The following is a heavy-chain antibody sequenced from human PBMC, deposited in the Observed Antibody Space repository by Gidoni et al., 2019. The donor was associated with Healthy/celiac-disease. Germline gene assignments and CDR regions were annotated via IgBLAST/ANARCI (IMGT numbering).Heavy chain of an antibody. V-gene: IGHV3-49*05. CDR1: GFTFGDHA. D-gene: IGHD5-18*01. CDR3: TREHGYYAPPDAFDI. Sequence: ELQLVESGGGLVKPGRSLRLSCIASGFTFGDHAMSWFRQAPGKGLEWVGVIRRKAYGGTTEYAASMKGRFTISRDDSKSIAYLQMNSLKTEDTAVYYCTREHGYYAPPDAFDIWGQGTMVTVAS. J-gene: IGHJ3*02. CDR2: IRRKAYGGTT.